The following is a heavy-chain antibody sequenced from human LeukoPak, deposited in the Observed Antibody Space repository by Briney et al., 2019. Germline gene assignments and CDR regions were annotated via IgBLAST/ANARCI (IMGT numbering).Heavy chain of an antibody. CDR2: ISASGGST. D-gene: IGHD2-2*01. V-gene: IGHV3-23*01. CDR3: ARVMGRYCSSTSCYVDY. CDR1: GFTFSSYG. J-gene: IGHJ4*02. Sequence: GGSLRLSCAASGFTFSSYGMSWVRQAPGKGLKWVSDISASGGSTYYADSVKGRFTISRDNSKKTLHLQMNSLRAEDTAVYYCARVMGRYCSSTSCYVDYWGQGTLVTVSS.